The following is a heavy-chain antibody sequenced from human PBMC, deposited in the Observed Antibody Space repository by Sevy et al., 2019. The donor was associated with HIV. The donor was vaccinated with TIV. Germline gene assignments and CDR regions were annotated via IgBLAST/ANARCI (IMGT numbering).Heavy chain of an antibody. D-gene: IGHD3-10*01. J-gene: IGHJ6*03. Sequence: GGSLRLSCAASVFTFSSYGMHWVRQAPGKGLEWVAVISYDGSNKYYADSVKGRFTISRDNSKNTLYLQMNSLRAEDTAVYYCCGSGSYSYYYYYMDVWGKGTTVTVSS. CDR2: ISYDGSNK. CDR1: VFTFSSYG. CDR3: CGSGSYSYYYYYMDV. V-gene: IGHV3-30*03.